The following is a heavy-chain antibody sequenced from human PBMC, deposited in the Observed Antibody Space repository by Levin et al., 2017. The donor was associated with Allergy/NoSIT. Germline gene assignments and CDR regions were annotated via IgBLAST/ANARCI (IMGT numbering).Heavy chain of an antibody. CDR2: IYPSDSDT. Sequence: RGESLKISCKGSGYSFTSYWIGWVRQMPGKGLEWMGIIYPSDSDTRYSPSFQGQVTMSADKSMTTAYLQWSSLKASDTAMYYCARRGLYCSGGSCYYFDYWGQGTLVTVSS. D-gene: IGHD2-15*01. CDR3: ARRGLYCSGGSCYYFDY. CDR1: GYSFTSYW. V-gene: IGHV5-51*01. J-gene: IGHJ4*02.